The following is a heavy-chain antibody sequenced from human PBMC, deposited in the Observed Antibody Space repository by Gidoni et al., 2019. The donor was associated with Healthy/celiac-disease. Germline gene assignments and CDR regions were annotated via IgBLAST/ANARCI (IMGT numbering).Heavy chain of an antibody. Sequence: QVQLQESGPGLVKPSETLSLTCALSGYSISSGYYWGWIRQPPGKGLEWIGSIYHSGSTYYNPSLKSRVTISVDTSKNQFSLKLSSVTAADTAVYYCARDLREIGPLAPSGWYFDLWGRGTLVTVSS. V-gene: IGHV4-38-2*02. CDR1: GYSISSGYY. D-gene: IGHD2-15*01. CDR3: ARDLREIGPLAPSGWYFDL. CDR2: IYHSGST. J-gene: IGHJ2*01.